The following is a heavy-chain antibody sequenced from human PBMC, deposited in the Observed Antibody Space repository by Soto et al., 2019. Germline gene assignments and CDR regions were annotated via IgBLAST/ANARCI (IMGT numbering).Heavy chain of an antibody. CDR2: LYDVDGS. CDR3: ATWHEREHAFDV. V-gene: IGHV3-53*01. J-gene: IGHJ3*01. CDR1: GLTISGKKY. Sequence: DVQLVESGGGLIQPGESLRLSCAAFGLTISGKKYVAWVRQAPGKGLEWVSALYDVDGSFYADSMTGRFTTSSDSSKTTVYLQMNDLRHDDTAVYYCATWHEREHAFDVWGQGTTVTISS. D-gene: IGHD1-1*01.